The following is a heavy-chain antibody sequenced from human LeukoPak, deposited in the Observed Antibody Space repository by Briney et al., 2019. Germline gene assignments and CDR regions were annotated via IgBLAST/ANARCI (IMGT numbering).Heavy chain of an antibody. J-gene: IGHJ4*01. CDR3: PRGRIGRNFGY. CDR1: GASFNSDDQY. CDR2: IHPSGML. V-gene: IGHV4-31*03. Sequence: SETLSLTCTVSGASFNSDDQYWNWIRQSPGKGLEWIGSIHPSGMLYNNPSLESRVTMSRDTSKNQFSLNLNSVTAADTAVYSCPRGRIGRNFGYWGQESRSPSPQ. D-gene: IGHD1-1*01.